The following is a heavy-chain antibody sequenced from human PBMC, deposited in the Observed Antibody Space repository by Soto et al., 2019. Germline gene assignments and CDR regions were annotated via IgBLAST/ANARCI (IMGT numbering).Heavy chain of an antibody. V-gene: IGHV3-74*01. J-gene: IGHJ4*02. CDR3: ARVRLGSGSYYNVCFDY. CDR1: GFTFSSYW. CDR2: INSDGSST. D-gene: IGHD3-10*01. Sequence: EVQLVESGGGLVQPGGSLRLSCAASGFTFSSYWMHWVRQAPGKGLVWVSRINSDGSSTSYADSVKGRFTISRDNAKNTLYLQMTSLRAEDTAVYYCARVRLGSGSYYNVCFDYWGQGTLVTVSS.